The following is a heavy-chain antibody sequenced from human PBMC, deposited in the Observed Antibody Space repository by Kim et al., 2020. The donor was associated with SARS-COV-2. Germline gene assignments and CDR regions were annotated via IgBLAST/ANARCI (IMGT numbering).Heavy chain of an antibody. CDR3: ARWKAEQWLGNWFDP. Sequence: QKFQGRVTITRDTSASTAYMELSSLRSEDTAVYYCARWKAEQWLGNWFDPWGQGTLVTVSS. J-gene: IGHJ5*02. D-gene: IGHD6-19*01. V-gene: IGHV1-3*01.